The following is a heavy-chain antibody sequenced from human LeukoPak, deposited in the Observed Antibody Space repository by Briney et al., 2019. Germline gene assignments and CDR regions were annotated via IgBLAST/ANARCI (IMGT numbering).Heavy chain of an antibody. CDR2: INPNSGGT. Sequence: ASVKVSCKASGYTFTSYGISWVRQAPGQGLEWMGWINPNSGGTNYAQKFQGRVTMTRDTSISTAYMELSRLRSDDTAVYYCARDGGSSSYYFDYWGQGTLVTVSS. CDR3: ARDGGSSSYYFDY. V-gene: IGHV1-2*02. CDR1: GYTFTSYG. D-gene: IGHD2-15*01. J-gene: IGHJ4*02.